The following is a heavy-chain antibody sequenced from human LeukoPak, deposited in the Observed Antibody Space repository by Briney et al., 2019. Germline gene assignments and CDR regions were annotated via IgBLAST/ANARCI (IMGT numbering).Heavy chain of an antibody. V-gene: IGHV5-51*01. CDR1: GYTFTNYW. CDR2: IYPGDSNT. D-gene: IGHD3-22*01. CDR3: ARHPDKNHYDDGGPDAFDI. J-gene: IGHJ3*02. Sequence: GESLKISCKGSGYTFTNYWIGWVRQMPGKGLECMGGIYPGDSNTIYSPSFQGQVTISADKSISTAYLQWSSLMASDTAMYYCARHPDKNHYDDGGPDAFDIWGQGTIVTVSS.